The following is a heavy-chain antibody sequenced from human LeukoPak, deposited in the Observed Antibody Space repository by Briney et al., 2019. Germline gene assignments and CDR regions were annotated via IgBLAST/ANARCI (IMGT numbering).Heavy chain of an antibody. D-gene: IGHD4-11*01. CDR2: ISYDGSNK. CDR1: GFTFSSYA. Sequence: GGSLRLSCAASGFTFSSYAMHWVRQAPGKGLEWVAVISYDGSNKYYADTVKGRFTISRDNSKNTLYLQMNSLRAEDTAAYYCARALYSNYYFDYWGQGTLVTVSS. J-gene: IGHJ4*02. CDR3: ARALYSNYYFDY. V-gene: IGHV3-30*01.